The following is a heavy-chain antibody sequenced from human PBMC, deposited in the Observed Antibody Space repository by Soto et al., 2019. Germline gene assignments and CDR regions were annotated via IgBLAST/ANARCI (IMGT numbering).Heavy chain of an antibody. CDR3: ARDSRGSAARRPTFYY. D-gene: IGHD6-6*01. J-gene: IGHJ4*02. CDR2: IGRSGETI. Sequence: EVQLAESGGGLAQPGGSLRLSCVGSGFTFSSFEMNWVRQTPGKGLEWLSYIGRSGETIYYADSVKGRFTISRDNAKSSLFLQMTGLRDEDTGIYYCARDSRGSAARRPTFYYWGRGTLVTVSS. CDR1: GFTFSSFE. V-gene: IGHV3-48*03.